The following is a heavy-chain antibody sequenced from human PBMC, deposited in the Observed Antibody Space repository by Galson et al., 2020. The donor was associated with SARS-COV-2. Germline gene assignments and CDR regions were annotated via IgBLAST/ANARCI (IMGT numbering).Heavy chain of an antibody. J-gene: IGHJ5*02. Sequence: SETLSLTCTVSGGSISSGGYYWSWIRQHPGKGLEWIGYIYYSGSTYYNPSLKSRVTISVDTSKNQFSLKLSSVTAAYTAVYYCARIISVGIFGVVNWFDPWGQGTLVTVSS. V-gene: IGHV4-31*03. D-gene: IGHD3-3*01. CDR2: IYYSGST. CDR1: GGSISSGGYY. CDR3: ARIISVGIFGVVNWFDP.